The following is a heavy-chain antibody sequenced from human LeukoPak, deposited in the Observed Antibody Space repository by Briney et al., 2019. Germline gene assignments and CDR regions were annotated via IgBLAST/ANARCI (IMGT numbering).Heavy chain of an antibody. CDR3: ARSQQLAY. V-gene: IGHV3-48*02. D-gene: IGHD6-13*01. CDR1: GFTFSSYS. Sequence: GGSLRLSCAASGFTFSSYSMNWVRQAPGKGLEWVSYISPGSGSVYYADSVKGRFTISRDNAKNSLYLQMNSLRDEDTAVYYCARSQQLAYWGQGTLVTVSS. CDR2: ISPGSGSV. J-gene: IGHJ4*02.